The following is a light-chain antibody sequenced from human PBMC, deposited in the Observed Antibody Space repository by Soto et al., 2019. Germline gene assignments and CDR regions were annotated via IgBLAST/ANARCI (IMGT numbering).Light chain of an antibody. J-gene: IGKJ5*01. CDR3: QQAASFPLT. CDR2: TAS. CDR1: QGIYTW. Sequence: DIQMTQSPSSVSASVGDRATITCRASQGIYTWLAWYQQKPGKAPNLLIYTASSLQSGVPSRFSGTGSGTEFTLTINNQQPEDVATYCCQQAASFPLTFGQGTRLEIK. V-gene: IGKV1-12*01.